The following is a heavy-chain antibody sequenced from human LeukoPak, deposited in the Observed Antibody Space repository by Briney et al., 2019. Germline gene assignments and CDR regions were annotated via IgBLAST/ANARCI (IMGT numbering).Heavy chain of an antibody. D-gene: IGHD3-3*01. V-gene: IGHV4-39*07. Sequence: PSETLSLTCTVSGGSISSSSYYWGWIRQPPGKGLEWIGSIYYSGSTYYNPSLKSRLTISVDTSKNHFSLKLSSVTAADTAVYYCARGSSKITIFGAVIRSFDYWGQGTLVTVSS. CDR1: GGSISSSSYY. CDR3: ARGSSKITIFGAVIRSFDY. J-gene: IGHJ4*02. CDR2: IYYSGST.